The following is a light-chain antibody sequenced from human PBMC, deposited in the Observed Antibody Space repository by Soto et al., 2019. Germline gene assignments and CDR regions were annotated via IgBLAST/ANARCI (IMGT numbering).Light chain of an antibody. CDR2: DVS. V-gene: IGLV2-14*03. Sequence: QSALTQPASVSGSPGQSITISCPGTSSDVGGYNYVSWYQQHPGRAPKLLIYDVSNRPSGVSNRFSGSKSGNTASLTISGLQAEDEADYYCNSYRSSSTRYVFGSGTKVTVL. J-gene: IGLJ1*01. CDR1: SSDVGGYNY. CDR3: NSYRSSSTRYV.